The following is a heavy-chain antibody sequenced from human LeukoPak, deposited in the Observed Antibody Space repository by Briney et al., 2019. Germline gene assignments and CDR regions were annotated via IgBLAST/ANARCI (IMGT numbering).Heavy chain of an antibody. Sequence: SVKVSCKASGGTFSSYAISWVRQAPGQGLEWMGGIIPIFGTANYAQKFQGRVTITTDESTSAAYMELSSLRSEDTAVYYCARVGGYCSSTSCPPNYWGQGTLVTVSS. CDR2: IIPIFGTA. V-gene: IGHV1-69*05. J-gene: IGHJ4*02. CDR3: ARVGGYCSSTSCPPNY. D-gene: IGHD2-2*01. CDR1: GGTFSSYA.